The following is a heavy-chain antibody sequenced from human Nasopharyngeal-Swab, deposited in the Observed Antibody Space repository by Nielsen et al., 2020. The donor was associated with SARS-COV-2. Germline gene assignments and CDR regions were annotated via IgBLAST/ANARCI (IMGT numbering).Heavy chain of an antibody. CDR3: ARVDVHDAFRI. CDR1: GFTFSSYW. J-gene: IGHJ3*02. D-gene: IGHD3-16*01. CDR2: ITSDGSRT. V-gene: IGHV3-74*01. Sequence: ESLKLSCAASGFTFSSYWMHWVRQAPGEGLVWVSRITSDGSRTNYADSVKGRFNLSRDNAKKTLYLQMNSLRAEDTAVYYCARVDVHDAFRICGKRTMVTVSS.